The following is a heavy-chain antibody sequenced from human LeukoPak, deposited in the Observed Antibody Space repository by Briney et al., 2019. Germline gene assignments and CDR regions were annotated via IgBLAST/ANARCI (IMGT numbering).Heavy chain of an antibody. CDR1: GLTVSSNS. J-gene: IGHJ4*02. Sequence: AGGSLRLSCAASGLTVSSNSMIWVRQPPGKGLEWVSSIFPSGGEIHYADSVRGRFTISRDNSKSTLSLQMNSLRAEDTAIYYCATYRQVLLPFESWGQGTLVTVSS. D-gene: IGHD2-8*02. CDR3: ATYRQVLLPFES. V-gene: IGHV3-53*01. CDR2: IFPSGGEI.